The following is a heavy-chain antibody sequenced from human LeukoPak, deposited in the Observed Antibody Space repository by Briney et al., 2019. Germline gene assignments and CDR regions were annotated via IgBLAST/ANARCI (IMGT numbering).Heavy chain of an antibody. CDR1: GYSFTSHY. Sequence: ASVKVSCKASGYSFTSHYMHWVRQAPGQGLEWLGLINPSGSSTLYAQKFQGRVTMTRDMSTTTDYMELSSLRSEDTAVYYCATGSIAAAGTYYYYYMDVWGKGTTVTISS. CDR2: INPSGSST. D-gene: IGHD6-13*01. V-gene: IGHV1-46*01. CDR3: ATGSIAAAGTYYYYYMDV. J-gene: IGHJ6*03.